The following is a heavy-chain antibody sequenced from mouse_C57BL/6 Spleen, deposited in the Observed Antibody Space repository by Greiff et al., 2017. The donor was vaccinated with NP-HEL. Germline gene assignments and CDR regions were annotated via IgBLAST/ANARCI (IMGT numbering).Heavy chain of an antibody. CDR2: IYPGSGST. Sequence: QVHVKQPGAELVKPGASVKMSCKASGYTFTSYWITWVKQRPGQGLEWIGDIYPGSGSTNYNEKFKSKATLTVDTSSSTAYMQLSSLTSEDSAVYYCARKGDWYSNYFDYWGQGTTLTVSS. V-gene: IGHV1-55*01. CDR3: ARKGDWYSNYFDY. J-gene: IGHJ2*01. D-gene: IGHD2-5*01. CDR1: GYTFTSYW.